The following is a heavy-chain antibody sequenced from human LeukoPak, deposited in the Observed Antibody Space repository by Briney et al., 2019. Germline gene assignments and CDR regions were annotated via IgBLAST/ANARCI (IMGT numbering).Heavy chain of an antibody. CDR1: GFTFTSSA. D-gene: IGHD1-1*01. V-gene: IGHV1-58*01. J-gene: IGHJ4*02. CDR2: IVVGSGNT. CDR3: ATDDVTTGTKTALGY. Sequence: SVKVSCKASGFTFTSSAVQWVRQARGQGLEWIGWIVVGSGNTNYAQKFQERVTINRDMSTSTAYMELSSLRSEDTAVYYYATDDVTTGTKTALGYWGQGTLVTASS.